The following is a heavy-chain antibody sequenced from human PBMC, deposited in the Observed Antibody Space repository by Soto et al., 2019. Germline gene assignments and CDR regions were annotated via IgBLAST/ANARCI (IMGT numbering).Heavy chain of an antibody. CDR3: AKHVTDSGTRGYDS. J-gene: IGHJ5*02. CDR2: VSQRGGT. Sequence: QVQLQESGPGLVSPSGTLSLTCAVSGGPITYWLSWVRQSPGKGLEWIGEVSQRGGTNYIPSLKSRVTLSIDNSRNQIFLHLTSGTAADTAVYFCAKHVTDSGTRGYDSWGQGILVTVSS. V-gene: IGHV4-4*02. CDR1: GGPITYW. D-gene: IGHD1-1*01.